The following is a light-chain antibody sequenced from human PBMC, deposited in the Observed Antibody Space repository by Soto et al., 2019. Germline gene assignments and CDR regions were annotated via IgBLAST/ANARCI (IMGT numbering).Light chain of an antibody. V-gene: IGLV2-11*01. Sequence: QSALTQPRSVSGSPGQSVTISCTATGSDVGDSSHVSWYQLHPGKAPKLMIYEVNNRPSGVPDRFSGSKSGTSASLAISGLQSEDEADYYCAAWDDTLNGPYVVFGGGTKLTVL. J-gene: IGLJ2*01. CDR2: EVN. CDR1: GSDVGDSSH. CDR3: AAWDDTLNGPYVV.